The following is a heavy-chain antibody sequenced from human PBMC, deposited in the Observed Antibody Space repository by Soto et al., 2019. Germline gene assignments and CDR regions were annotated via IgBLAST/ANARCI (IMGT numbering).Heavy chain of an antibody. D-gene: IGHD6-6*01. CDR3: ARDFRIAARPGYFDY. CDR1: GGTFSSYA. V-gene: IGHV1-69*06. Sequence: QVQLVQSGAEVKKPGSSVKVSCKASGGTFSSYAISWVRQAPGQGLEWMGGIIPIFGTANYAQKFQGRVTITADKSTSNAYMELSSLRSEDTDVYYCARDFRIAARPGYFDYWGQGTLVTVSS. CDR2: IIPIFGTA. J-gene: IGHJ4*02.